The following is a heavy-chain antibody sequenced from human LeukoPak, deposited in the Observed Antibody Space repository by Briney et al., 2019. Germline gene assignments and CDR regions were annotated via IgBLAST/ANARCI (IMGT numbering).Heavy chain of an antibody. V-gene: IGHV1-18*01. J-gene: IGHJ6*02. Sequence: VASVKVSRKASGYTFTSYGISWVRQAPGQGLEWMGWISVYNGNTNYAQKFQGRVTMTTDTSTSTAYMELRSLRSDDTAVYYCARDDMLVDYYYYGMDVWGQGTTVTVSS. D-gene: IGHD2-15*01. CDR2: ISVYNGNT. CDR1: GYTFTSYG. CDR3: ARDDMLVDYYYYGMDV.